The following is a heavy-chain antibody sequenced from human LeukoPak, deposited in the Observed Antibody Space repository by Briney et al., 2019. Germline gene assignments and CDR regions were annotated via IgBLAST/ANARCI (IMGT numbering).Heavy chain of an antibody. J-gene: IGHJ4*02. CDR1: GGSISRYY. V-gene: IGHV4-59*01. D-gene: IGHD3-22*01. CDR2: IYSNGST. Sequence: SETLYLTCTVSGGSISRYYWSWIRRPPGKGLEWIGYIYSNGSTNYNPSLKSRVTISVDTSKNQFSLKLSPVTTADTAVYYCARDHSDSSGYYFDYWGQGTLVTVSS. CDR3: ARDHSDSSGYYFDY.